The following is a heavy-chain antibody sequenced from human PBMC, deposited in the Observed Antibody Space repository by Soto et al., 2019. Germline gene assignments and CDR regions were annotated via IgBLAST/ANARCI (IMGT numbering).Heavy chain of an antibody. Sequence: GESLKISCKGSGYSFTSYWVSWVRQMPGKGLEWMGGIDPSDSYTNYSPSFQGHVTISADNSKDTLYLQMNSLRVDDTAVYYCARGLRRYQLPHGMDVWGQGTTVTVS. CDR3: ARGLRRYQLPHGMDV. D-gene: IGHD2-2*01. J-gene: IGHJ6*02. V-gene: IGHV5-10-1*01. CDR2: IDPSDSYT. CDR1: GYSFTSYW.